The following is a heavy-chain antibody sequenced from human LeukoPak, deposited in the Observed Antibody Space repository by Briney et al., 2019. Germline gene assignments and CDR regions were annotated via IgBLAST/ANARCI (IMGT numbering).Heavy chain of an antibody. J-gene: IGHJ5*02. V-gene: IGHV1-69*04. D-gene: IGHD1-14*01. CDR1: GGTFSSYA. Sequence: SVKVSCKASGGTFSSYAISWVRQAPGQGLEWMGRIIPILGIANYAQKFQGRVTITADKSTSTAYMELSSLRSEDTAVYYCARVYNHYNWFDPWGQGTLVTVSS. CDR2: IIPILGIA. CDR3: ARVYNHYNWFDP.